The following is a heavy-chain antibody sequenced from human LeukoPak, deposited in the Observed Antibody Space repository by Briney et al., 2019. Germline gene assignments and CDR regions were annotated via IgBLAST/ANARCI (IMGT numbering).Heavy chain of an antibody. CDR2: IKDSGAI. CDR1: GGSFSGYY. CDR3: ARHAYYDFVTGLFDP. J-gene: IGHJ5*02. V-gene: IGHV4-34*01. D-gene: IGHD3-3*01. Sequence: TSETLSLTCAVYGGSFSGYYWSWIRQPPGKGLQWIGEIKDSGAINYNPSLKSRVTVSLDTSKNQFSLRLTSVTAADTAMYYYARHAYYDFVTGLFDPWGQGTLVTVSS.